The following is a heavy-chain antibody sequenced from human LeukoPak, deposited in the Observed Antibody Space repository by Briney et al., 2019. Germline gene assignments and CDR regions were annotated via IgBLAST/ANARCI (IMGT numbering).Heavy chain of an antibody. CDR3: AKRATYYDILTGYYPGAFDI. V-gene: IGHV3-23*01. CDR2: ISGSGGST. D-gene: IGHD3-9*01. CDR1: GFTFSSYA. J-gene: IGHJ3*02. Sequence: GGSLRLSCAASGFTFSSYAMSWVRQAPGKGLEWVSAISGSGGSTYYADSVKGRFTISRDNSKNTLYLQMNSLRAEDTAVYYCAKRATYYDILTGYYPGAFDIWGQGTMVTVSS.